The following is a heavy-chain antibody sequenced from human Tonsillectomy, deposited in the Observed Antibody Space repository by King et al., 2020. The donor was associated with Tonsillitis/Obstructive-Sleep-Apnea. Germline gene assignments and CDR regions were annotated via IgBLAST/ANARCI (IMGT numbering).Heavy chain of an antibody. J-gene: IGHJ4*02. Sequence: VQLVQSGAEVKKPGASVKLSCKASGYTFTSYAIHWVRQAPGQRLEWMGWINTGNGNTKYSQKFQGRVTITRDTSASTVYMELGSLRSEDTAVYYCARLQYIEMATDYWGQGTLVTVSS. V-gene: IGHV1-3*04. CDR3: ARLQYIEMATDY. CDR2: INTGNGNT. CDR1: GYTFTSYA. D-gene: IGHD5-24*01.